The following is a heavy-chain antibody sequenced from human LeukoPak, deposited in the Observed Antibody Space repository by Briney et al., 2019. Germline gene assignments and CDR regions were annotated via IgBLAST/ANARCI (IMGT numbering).Heavy chain of an antibody. CDR3: ARVLRYCSGGNCYSGGLGYMDV. CDR2: IIPIFGTA. D-gene: IGHD2-15*01. CDR1: GGTFSSYA. Sequence: SVKVSCKASGGTFSSYAISWVRQAPGQGLEWMGGIIPIFGTANYAQKFQGRVTITADKSTSTAYMELSSLRSEDTAVYYCARVLRYCSGGNCYSGGLGYMDVWGKGTTVTISS. J-gene: IGHJ6*03. V-gene: IGHV1-69*06.